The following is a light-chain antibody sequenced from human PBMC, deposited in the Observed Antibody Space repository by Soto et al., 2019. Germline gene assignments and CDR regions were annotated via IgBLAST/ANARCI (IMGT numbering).Light chain of an antibody. V-gene: IGKV3-15*01. Sequence: ILMTQSPATVSVSPGESATLSCRASQNIYYNVAWYQQRPGQAPRLLIYRASTRAPGVPARFSGSGSGTEFTLTISSLQPEDFTVYSCLQYHNLWAFRQGTKVEI. J-gene: IGKJ1*01. CDR1: QNIYYN. CDR3: LQYHNLWA. CDR2: RAS.